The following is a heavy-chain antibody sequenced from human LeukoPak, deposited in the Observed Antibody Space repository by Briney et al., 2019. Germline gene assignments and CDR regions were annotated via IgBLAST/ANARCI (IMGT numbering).Heavy chain of an antibody. V-gene: IGHV1-2*02. CDR3: ARDLTEGNYYDSSGYYYEFDY. J-gene: IGHJ4*02. D-gene: IGHD3-22*01. Sequence: ASVKVSCKASGYTFTGYYMHWVRQAPGQGLEWMGWINPNSGGTNYAQRFQGRVTMTRDTSISTAYMELSRLRSDDTAVYYCARDLTEGNYYDSSGYYYEFDYWGQGTLVTVSS. CDR1: GYTFTGYY. CDR2: INPNSGGT.